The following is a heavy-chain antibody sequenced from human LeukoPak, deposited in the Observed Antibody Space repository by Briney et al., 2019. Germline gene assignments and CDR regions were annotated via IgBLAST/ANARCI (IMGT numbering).Heavy chain of an antibody. CDR2: INHSGST. J-gene: IGHJ5*02. Sequence: SETLSLTRAVSGGSFSGYYWSWIRQPPGRGLEWIGEINHSGSTNYNPSLKSGGTISVDKSKNQFSLKLRSVTAADTAVYYCARVPIGCSGGSCYSPRTRRWFDPWGQGTLVTVSS. V-gene: IGHV4-34*01. D-gene: IGHD2-15*01. CDR1: GGSFSGYY. CDR3: ARVPIGCSGGSCYSPRTRRWFDP.